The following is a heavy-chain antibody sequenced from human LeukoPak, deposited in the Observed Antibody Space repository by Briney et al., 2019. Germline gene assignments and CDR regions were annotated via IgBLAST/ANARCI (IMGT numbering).Heavy chain of an antibody. CDR1: GFTFSTYA. V-gene: IGHV3-23*01. CDR3: VKDRCDRATCPEV. J-gene: IGHJ4*02. D-gene: IGHD1-14*01. Sequence: PGGSLRLSCAASGFTFSTYAMSWVRQAPGEGLEWVSGISNNGDSAYYADSVRGRFTISRDNPKNTLHLQMSSLRAEDTALYYCVKDRCDRATCPEVWGQGTLVTVSS. CDR2: ISNNGDSA.